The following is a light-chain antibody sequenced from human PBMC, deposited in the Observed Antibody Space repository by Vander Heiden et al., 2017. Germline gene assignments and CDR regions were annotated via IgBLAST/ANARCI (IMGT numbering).Light chain of an antibody. J-gene: IGKJ5*01. CDR1: QDISNY. CDR2: DAS. Sequence: DIQMTQSPSYLSASVGDRVTITCQASQDISNYLNWYQQKPGKAPKLLIYDASNLETGVPSRFSGSGYGTDFTFTISSRQPEDIAPYYCQQHDNLPPITFGQGTLLEIK. V-gene: IGKV1-33*01. CDR3: QQHDNLPPIT.